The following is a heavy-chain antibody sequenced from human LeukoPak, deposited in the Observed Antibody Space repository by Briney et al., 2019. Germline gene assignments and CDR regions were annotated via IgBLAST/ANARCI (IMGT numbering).Heavy chain of an antibody. J-gene: IGHJ3*02. D-gene: IGHD3-22*01. V-gene: IGHV4-39*07. CDR2: IYNSGRT. Sequence: SETLSLTCTVSGGSNSSNNYYWGWIRQPPGKGLEWIGNIYNSGRTYYNPSLRSRVTISIDTSKNQFSLKLSSVAAADTAVYYCARTSGYYAFDIWGQGTMVTVSS. CDR1: GGSNSSNNYY. CDR3: ARTSGYYAFDI.